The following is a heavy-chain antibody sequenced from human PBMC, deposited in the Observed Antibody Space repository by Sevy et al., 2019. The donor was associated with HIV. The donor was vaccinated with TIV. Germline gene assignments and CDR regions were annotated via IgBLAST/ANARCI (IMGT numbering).Heavy chain of an antibody. V-gene: IGHV3-30-3*01. CDR3: ARASVAGTQYYYYGMDV. CDR1: GFTFSSYA. CDR2: ISYDGSNK. D-gene: IGHD6-19*01. Sequence: GGSLRLSCAASGFTFSSYAMHWVRQAPGKGLECVAVISYDGSNKYYADSVKGRFTISRDNSKNTLYLQMNSLRAEDTAVYYCARASVAGTQYYYYGMDVWGQGTTVTVSS. J-gene: IGHJ6*02.